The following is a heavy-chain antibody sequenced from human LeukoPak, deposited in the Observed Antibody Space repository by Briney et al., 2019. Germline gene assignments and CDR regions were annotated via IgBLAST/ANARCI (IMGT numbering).Heavy chain of an antibody. V-gene: IGHV3-33*01. D-gene: IGHD1-7*01. CDR1: GFTFSSYG. J-gene: IGHJ5*01. Sequence: GGSLRLSCVVSGFTFSSYGMHWVRQAPGKGLEWVAVIWDDGGTKYYSDSVKGRFTISRDNSKSTLYLEMDSLRVEDTAVYYCAREGLTGSTNWFDSWGQGTLATVSS. CDR3: AREGLTGSTNWFDS. CDR2: IWDDGGTK.